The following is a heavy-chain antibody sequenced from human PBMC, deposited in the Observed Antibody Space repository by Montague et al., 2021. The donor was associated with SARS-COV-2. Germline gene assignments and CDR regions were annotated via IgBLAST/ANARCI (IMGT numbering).Heavy chain of an antibody. CDR2: IYTSGST. CDR1: GGSISSYY. V-gene: IGHV4-4*07. CDR3: ARVAWFGDKASASEYYGMDV. J-gene: IGHJ6*02. Sequence: SETLSLTCTVSGGSISSYYWSWIRQPAGKGLEWIGRIYTSGSTXXXPSXXXRVTMSVDTSKNQFSLKLSSVTAADTAVYYCARVAWFGDKASASEYYGMDVWGQGTTVTVSS. D-gene: IGHD3-10*01.